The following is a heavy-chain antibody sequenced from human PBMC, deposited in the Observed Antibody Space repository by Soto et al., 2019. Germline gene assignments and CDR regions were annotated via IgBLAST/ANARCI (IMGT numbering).Heavy chain of an antibody. D-gene: IGHD3-3*01. J-gene: IGHJ6*02. V-gene: IGHV3-30*18. CDR3: EKDLAEDSSQHYDEDYAMDV. CDR1: GFTFTRYA. CDR2: ISSDGSNK. Sequence: GGSLRLSCAASGFTFTRYAMHWVRQAPGTGLEWVAVISSDGSNKYYADYVKGRFTISRDNYKNTLYLQMNRLRAEDTDVFYCEKDLAEDSSQHYDEDYAMDVWGQGTTVTVSS.